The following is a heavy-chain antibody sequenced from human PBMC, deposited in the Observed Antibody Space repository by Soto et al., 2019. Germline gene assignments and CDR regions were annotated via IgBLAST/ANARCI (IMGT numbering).Heavy chain of an antibody. CDR1: GFTFSSYG. J-gene: IGHJ6*03. V-gene: IGHV3-30*18. CDR3: AKGGYCTNGVCYYYYYMDV. CDR2: ISYDGSNK. Sequence: GGSLRLSCAASGFTFSSYGMHWVRQAPGKGLEWVAVISYDGSNKYYADSVKGRFTISRDNSKNTLYLQMNSLRAEDTAVYYCAKGGYCTNGVCYYYYYMDVWGKGTTVTVSS. D-gene: IGHD2-8*01.